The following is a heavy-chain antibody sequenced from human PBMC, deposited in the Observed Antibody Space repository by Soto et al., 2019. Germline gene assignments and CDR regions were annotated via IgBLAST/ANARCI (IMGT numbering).Heavy chain of an antibody. V-gene: IGHV4-39*02. Sequence: SETLSLTCAVSGGSISGSRFHWGWIRQTPGKGLEWIGSIHSGGSTYYNPSLRSRVTLSVDTSRTQFSLKLTSVTATDTAVYYCARDKIIGLFDYWGQGTLVTVSS. CDR2: IHSGGST. CDR1: GGSISGSRFH. CDR3: ARDKIIGLFDY. J-gene: IGHJ4*02. D-gene: IGHD2-15*01.